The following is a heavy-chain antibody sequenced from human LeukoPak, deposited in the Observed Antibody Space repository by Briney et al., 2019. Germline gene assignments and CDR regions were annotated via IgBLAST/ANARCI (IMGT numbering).Heavy chain of an antibody. V-gene: IGHV3-7*01. D-gene: IGHD2-15*01. CDR1: EFTFSNYW. CDR2: IKEDGSDK. CDR3: AQKGGTDH. Sequence: GGSLRLSCAASEFTFSNYWMTWVRQAPGKGLEWVANIKEDGSDKYYVDSVKGRFTISRDNAKNSLYLQMNSLRVEDTAIYYCAQKGGTDHWGQGTLVTVSS. J-gene: IGHJ4*02.